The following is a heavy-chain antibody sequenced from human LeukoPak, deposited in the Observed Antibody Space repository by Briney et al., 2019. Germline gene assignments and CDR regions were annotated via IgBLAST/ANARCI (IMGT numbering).Heavy chain of an antibody. CDR2: ISGSSGLT. J-gene: IGHJ4*02. V-gene: IGHV3-23*01. CDR1: GFTFSSNA. CDR3: ARRGESTSYGDYRFDY. D-gene: IGHD4-17*01. Sequence: PGGSLRLSCAASGFTFSSNAMSWVRQAPGRGLEWVSAISGSSGLTYYADSVKGRFTISRDNSKNTLFLQMNSLRAEDTAVYYCARRGESTSYGDYRFDYWGQGTLVTVSS.